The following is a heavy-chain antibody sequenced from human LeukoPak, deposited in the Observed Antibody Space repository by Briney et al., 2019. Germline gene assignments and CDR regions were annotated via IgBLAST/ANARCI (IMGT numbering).Heavy chain of an antibody. CDR2: MNPNSGNT. D-gene: IGHD6-19*01. Sequence: ASVTVSCKASGYTFTSYDINSVRQATGQGLEWMGWMNPNSGNTGYAQKFQGRVTMTRNTSISTAYMELSSLRSEDTAVYYCARAKQWLKAQDYWGQGTLVTVSS. CDR3: ARAKQWLKAQDY. J-gene: IGHJ4*02. V-gene: IGHV1-8*01. CDR1: GYTFTSYD.